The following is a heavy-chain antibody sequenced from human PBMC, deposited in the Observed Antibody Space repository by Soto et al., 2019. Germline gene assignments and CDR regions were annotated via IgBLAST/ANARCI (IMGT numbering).Heavy chain of an antibody. Sequence: LSLTCAVFGGSFSCYFWSWVRQPPGRGLDWIGEIGHSGSTNYNPSLKSRVTISIDTSKNQFSLKLSSVTAADTAVYYCARGRHFYGIDYWGQGALVTVSS. J-gene: IGHJ4*02. CDR2: IGHSGST. D-gene: IGHD3-10*01. CDR1: GGSFSCYF. V-gene: IGHV4-34*01. CDR3: ARGRHFYGIDY.